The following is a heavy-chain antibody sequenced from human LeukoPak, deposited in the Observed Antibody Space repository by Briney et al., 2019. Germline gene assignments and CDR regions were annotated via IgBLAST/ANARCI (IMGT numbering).Heavy chain of an antibody. J-gene: IGHJ4*02. V-gene: IGHV3-21*01. CDR3: ASHFDILTGYPSYFDY. CDR1: GFTFSSYS. D-gene: IGHD3-9*01. CDR2: ISSSSSYI. Sequence: PGGSLRLSCAASGFTFSSYSMNWVRQAPGKGLEWVSSISSSSSYIYYADSVKGRFTISRDNAKNSLYLQMNSLRAEDTAVYYCASHFDILTGYPSYFDYWGQGTLVTVSS.